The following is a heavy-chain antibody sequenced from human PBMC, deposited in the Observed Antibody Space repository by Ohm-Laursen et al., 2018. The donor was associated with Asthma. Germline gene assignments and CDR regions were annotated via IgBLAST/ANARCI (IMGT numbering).Heavy chain of an antibody. J-gene: IGHJ3*02. CDR1: GDSISSGNNY. D-gene: IGHD2-21*02. CDR2: IYYSGST. V-gene: IGHV4-31*03. CDR3: ARDQGGDYAFDI. Sequence: TLSLTCTVSGDSISSGNNYWSWIRQHPGKGLEWIGYIYYSGSTYYNPSLKSRVTISVDTSKNQFSLKLSSVTAADTAVYYCARDQGGDYAFDIWGQGTMVTVSS.